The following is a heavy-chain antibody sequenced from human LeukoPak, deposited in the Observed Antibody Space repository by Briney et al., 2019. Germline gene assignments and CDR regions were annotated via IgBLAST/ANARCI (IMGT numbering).Heavy chain of an antibody. D-gene: IGHD5-18*01. J-gene: IGHJ4*02. Sequence: GRSLRLSCTASGFTFGDYAMSWFRQAPGKGLEWVSSISSSSSYIYYADSVKGRFTISRDNAKNSLYLQMNSLRAEDTAVYYCARVSVDTAMVTIPSGFDYWGQGTLVTVSS. CDR2: ISSSSSYI. CDR3: ARVSVDTAMVTIPSGFDY. V-gene: IGHV3-21*01. CDR1: GFTFGDYA.